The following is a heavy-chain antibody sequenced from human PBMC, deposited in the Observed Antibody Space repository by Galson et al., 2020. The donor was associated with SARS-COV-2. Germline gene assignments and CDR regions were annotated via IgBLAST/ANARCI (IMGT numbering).Heavy chain of an antibody. D-gene: IGHD3-22*01. J-gene: IGHJ1*01. CDR3: ARVVYYSDSRGYYLNEYLHH. V-gene: IGHV1-18*01. CDR1: GYTFTKYG. Sequence: GESLKISFQASGYTFTKYGISWVRQAPGQGLEWMGWISTYNGNTNYAQKLQGRVTMTTDTSTNTAYMELRSLRSDDTAVYYCARVVYYSDSRGYYLNEYLHHWGQGTLVTVSS. CDR2: ISTYNGNT.